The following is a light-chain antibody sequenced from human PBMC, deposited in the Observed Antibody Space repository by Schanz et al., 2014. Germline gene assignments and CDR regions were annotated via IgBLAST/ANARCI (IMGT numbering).Light chain of an antibody. J-gene: IGLJ2*01. V-gene: IGLV2-8*01. Sequence: QSALTQPPSASGSPGQSVTISCTGTSSDVGGYDYVSWYQQHPGTAPKLMIYDVGNRPSGVSNRFSGSKSGNTASLTISGLQAEDEADYYCSSYADSNNLVFGGGTKLTVL. CDR3: SSYADSNNLV. CDR2: DVG. CDR1: SSDVGGYDY.